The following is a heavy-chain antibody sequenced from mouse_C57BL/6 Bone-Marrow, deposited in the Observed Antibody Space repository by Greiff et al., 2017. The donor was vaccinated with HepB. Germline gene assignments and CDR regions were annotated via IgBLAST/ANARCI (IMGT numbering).Heavy chain of an antibody. D-gene: IGHD2-5*01. J-gene: IGHJ2*01. CDR1: GFNIKDDY. CDR2: IDPENGDT. V-gene: IGHV14-4*01. CDR3: TPIVTTIDY. Sequence: EVKLQQSGAELVRPGASVKLSCTASGFNIKDDYMHWVKQRPEQGLEWIGWIDPENGDTEYASKFQGKATITADTSSNTAYLQLSSLTSEDTAVYYCTPIVTTIDYWGQGTTLTVSS.